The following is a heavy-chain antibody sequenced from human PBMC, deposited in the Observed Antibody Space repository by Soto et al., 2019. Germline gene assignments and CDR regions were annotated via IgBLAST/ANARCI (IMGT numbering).Heavy chain of an antibody. V-gene: IGHV3-48*01. Sequence: EVQLVESGGDLVQPGGSLRLSCAASGFTFSTYSMRWVRQAPGKGLEWVSYISRSSGSIYYADSVKGRFTISRDNAKNSLYLQMRLLRAEETAVYYCARDGVVLAPATMGGYYYYCMDVWGKGTTVTVSS. CDR1: GFTFSTYS. CDR3: ARDGVVLAPATMGGYYYYCMDV. CDR2: ISRSSGSI. J-gene: IGHJ6*03. D-gene: IGHD2-2*01.